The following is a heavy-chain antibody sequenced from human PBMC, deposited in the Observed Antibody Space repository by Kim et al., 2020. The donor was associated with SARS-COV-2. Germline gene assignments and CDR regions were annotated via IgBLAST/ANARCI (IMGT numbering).Heavy chain of an antibody. CDR1: GDTFTNYA. J-gene: IGHJ6*02. D-gene: IGHD1-7*01. V-gene: IGHV1-3*01. Sequence: ASVKVSCKASGDTFTNYAIHWVRQAPGQRLEWMGWINVGNGNTKYSQKFQGRVTITRDTSASTAYMELSSLRSEDTALYYCARGAGRVTGTWDVWGQGTTVTVSS. CDR3: ARGAGRVTGTWDV. CDR2: INVGNGNT.